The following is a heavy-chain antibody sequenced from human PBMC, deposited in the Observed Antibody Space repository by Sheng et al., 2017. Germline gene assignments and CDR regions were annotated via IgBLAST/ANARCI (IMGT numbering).Heavy chain of an antibody. V-gene: IGHV3-48*03. Sequence: EVQLVESGGGLVQPGGSLRLSCAASGFTFSSYEMNWVRQAPGKGLEWVSYISSSGSTIYYADSVKGRFTISRDNAKNSLYLQMNSLRAEDTAVYYCARDGPPYCGGDCYSYYFDYWGQGTLVTVSS. J-gene: IGHJ4*02. CDR3: ARDGPPYCGGDCYSYYFDY. D-gene: IGHD2-21*02. CDR1: GFTFSSYE. CDR2: ISSSGSTI.